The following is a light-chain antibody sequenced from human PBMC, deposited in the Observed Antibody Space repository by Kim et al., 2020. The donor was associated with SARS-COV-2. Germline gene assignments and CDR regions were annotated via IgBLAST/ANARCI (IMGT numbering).Light chain of an antibody. V-gene: IGLV3-1*01. Sequence: SHGQTASITCSGNKLGDKYVCWYQQKPGQSPVLVIYEDNKRPSGIPERFSGSNSGNTATLTISGTQAMDETDYYCQAWDSSAHVVFGGGTKLTVL. CDR2: EDN. CDR1: KLGDKY. J-gene: IGLJ2*01. CDR3: QAWDSSAHVV.